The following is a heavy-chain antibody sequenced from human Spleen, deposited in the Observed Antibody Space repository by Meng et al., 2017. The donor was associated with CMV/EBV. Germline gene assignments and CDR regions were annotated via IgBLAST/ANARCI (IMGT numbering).Heavy chain of an antibody. CDR1: GFTFGDNA. V-gene: IGHV3-49*04. CDR2: IRIKAYGETT. CDR3: SRFRVYPLYYYDLDV. Sequence: FLRLSCTASGFTFGDNAINWVRQAPGKGLEWVGFIRIKAYGETTEYAASVEGRFSISRDDAKSIAYLQMNSLKTEDTAVYYCSRFRVYPLYYYDLDVWRQGTTVTVSS. J-gene: IGHJ6*02. D-gene: IGHD2-2*02.